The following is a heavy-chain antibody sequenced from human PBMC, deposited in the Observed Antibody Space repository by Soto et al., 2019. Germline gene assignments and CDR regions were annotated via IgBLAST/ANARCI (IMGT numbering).Heavy chain of an antibody. CDR3: VLGYKYGPQAFDI. J-gene: IGHJ3*02. D-gene: IGHD5-18*01. CDR1: GFIVSSNH. V-gene: IGHV3-53*02. CDR2: IYNSGRT. Sequence: EVQVVETGGGLIQPGGSLRLSCAVSGFIVSSNHMGWVRQAPGKGLEWVSVIYNSGRTCCGDSVKGRFTISRDSSKNTLYLQMSSLRAEDTAVYYCVLGYKYGPQAFDIWGQGTKVTVSS.